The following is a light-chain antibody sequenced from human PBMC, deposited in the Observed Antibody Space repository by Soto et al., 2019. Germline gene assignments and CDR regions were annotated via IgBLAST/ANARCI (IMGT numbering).Light chain of an antibody. CDR3: NSYTNSSTLV. J-gene: IGLJ3*02. CDR2: EVT. Sequence: QSVLTQPASVSGSPGQSITISCTGTTSDVGAYNYVSWYQQHPGKDPKVIIFEVTNRPLGVSDRFSGSKSGNTASLTISGLQAEDEADYYCNSYTNSSTLVFCGGTKLTVL. CDR1: TSDVGAYNY. V-gene: IGLV2-14*01.